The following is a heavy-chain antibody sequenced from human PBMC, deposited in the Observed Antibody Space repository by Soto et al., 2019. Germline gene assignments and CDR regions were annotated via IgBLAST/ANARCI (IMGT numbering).Heavy chain of an antibody. CDR1: GGTFSSYT. D-gene: IGHD4-17*01. Sequence: QVQLVQSGAEVKKPGSSVKVSCQASGGTFSSYTISWVRQAPGQGLEWMGRIIPILGIANYAQKFQGRVTITADKSTSTAYMELSSLRSEDTAVYYCATPQHDYGDYVGFDYWGQGTLVTVSS. CDR2: IIPILGIA. V-gene: IGHV1-69*02. J-gene: IGHJ4*02. CDR3: ATPQHDYGDYVGFDY.